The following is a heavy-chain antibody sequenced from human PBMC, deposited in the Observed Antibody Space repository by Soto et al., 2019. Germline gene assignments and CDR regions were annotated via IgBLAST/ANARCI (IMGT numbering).Heavy chain of an antibody. CDR1: GFAFSDYS. D-gene: IGHD3-3*01. V-gene: IGHV3-21*03. Sequence: PGGSLRLSCVASGFAFSDYSMNWVRQAPGKGLEWVSYISSSSRSIYYADSVKGRFTISRDNARNSVFLQMNSLRADDTAVYYCARGHYDFWSDYFATIDYWGQGTLVTVSS. CDR3: ARGHYDFWSDYFATIDY. CDR2: ISSSSRSI. J-gene: IGHJ4*02.